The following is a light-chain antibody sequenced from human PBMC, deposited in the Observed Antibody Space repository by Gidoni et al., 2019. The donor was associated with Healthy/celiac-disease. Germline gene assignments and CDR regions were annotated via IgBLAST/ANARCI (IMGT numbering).Light chain of an antibody. V-gene: IGKV1-8*01. CDR2: AAS. CDR3: QQYYSYPYT. J-gene: IGKJ2*01. Sequence: IRMTQSPSSLSASTGDRLTITCRASQGISSYLAWYQQKPGKAPKLLIYAASTLQSGVPSRFSGSGSGTDFTLTISCLQSEDFATYYCQQYYSYPYTFGQGTKLEIK. CDR1: QGISSY.